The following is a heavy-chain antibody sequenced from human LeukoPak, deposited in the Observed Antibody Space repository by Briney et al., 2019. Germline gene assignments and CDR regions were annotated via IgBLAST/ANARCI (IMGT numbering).Heavy chain of an antibody. J-gene: IGHJ4*02. CDR1: GFTLSSYE. V-gene: IGHV3-23*01. Sequence: GGSLRLSCTASGFTLSSYEMSWIRQAPGRGLEWVSSIDYSGGSTHYADSVMGRFTISRDNSKNTLYLQLNSLSADDTAVYYCARGALLWFGAKMEYYFDYWGQGTPLTVSS. D-gene: IGHD3-10*01. CDR3: ARGALLWFGAKMEYYFDY. CDR2: IDYSGGST.